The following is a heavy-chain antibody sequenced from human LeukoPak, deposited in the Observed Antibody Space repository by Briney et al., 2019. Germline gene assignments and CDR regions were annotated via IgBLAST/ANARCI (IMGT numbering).Heavy chain of an antibody. J-gene: IGHJ5*02. Sequence: GESLKISCKGSGYSFTSYWIGWVRQMPGKGLEWMGIIYPGDSDTRYSPSFQGQVTISADKSISTAYLQWSSLKASDTAMYYCARVPVRNSIVVVTAEGSNWFDPWGQGTLVTVSS. V-gene: IGHV5-51*01. CDR3: ARVPVRNSIVVVTAEGSNWFDP. CDR2: IYPGDSDT. D-gene: IGHD2-21*02. CDR1: GYSFTSYW.